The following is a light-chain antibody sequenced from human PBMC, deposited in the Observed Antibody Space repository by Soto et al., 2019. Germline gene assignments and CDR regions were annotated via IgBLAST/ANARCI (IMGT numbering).Light chain of an antibody. CDR2: EVS. Sequence: QSALTQPASVSGSPGQSITISCTGTSSDVGDSNYVSWYQQHPGKAPKLMIYEVSNRPSGVSNRFSGSKSGHTASLTISGLQAEDEADYYCSSYTSNNTLVFGTGTKVTVL. CDR1: SSDVGDSNY. CDR3: SSYTSNNTLV. V-gene: IGLV2-14*01. J-gene: IGLJ1*01.